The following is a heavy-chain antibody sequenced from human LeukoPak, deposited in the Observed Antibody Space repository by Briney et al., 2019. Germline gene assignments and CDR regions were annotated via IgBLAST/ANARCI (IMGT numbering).Heavy chain of an antibody. CDR3: AKDSPFFWFDP. V-gene: IGHV3-7*01. Sequence: PGGSLRLSCAASGFTFNSYWMNWVRQAPGKGLEWVANIKQDGSEKYYVDSVKGRFTISRDNAKNSLYLQMSSLRAEDTAVYYCAKDSPFFWFDPWGQGTLVTVSS. J-gene: IGHJ5*02. CDR1: GFTFNSYW. CDR2: IKQDGSEK. D-gene: IGHD2/OR15-2a*01.